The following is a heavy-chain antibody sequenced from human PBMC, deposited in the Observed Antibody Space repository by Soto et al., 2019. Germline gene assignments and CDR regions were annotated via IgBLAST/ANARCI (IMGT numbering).Heavy chain of an antibody. D-gene: IGHD3-10*01. J-gene: IGHJ6*02. V-gene: IGHV3-23*01. CDR2: ISGSTGKT. Sequence: PWWSLRLSCSASVFTFRTYAMSWFRQAPGKGLEWVSVISGSTGKTYYADSVKGRFTISRDNSKNTLSLQMNSLRGEDTAVYFCAKNRGSGSPYYYNMEVWGQGTMVTVSS. CDR3: AKNRGSGSPYYYNMEV. CDR1: VFTFRTYA.